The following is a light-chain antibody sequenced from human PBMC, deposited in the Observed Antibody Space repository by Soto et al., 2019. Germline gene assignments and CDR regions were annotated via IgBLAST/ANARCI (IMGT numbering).Light chain of an antibody. CDR2: SAS. V-gene: IGKV1-39*01. J-gene: IGKJ3*01. Sequence: DIRVTQSPSSLSASVGDSVTITCRASERISTFLNWYQQKPGKSPKLLISSASTLQRGVPSRFSGSGFGTEFTLTISSLQPEDFATYYCQQSYNAPFTFGPGTKVDI. CDR3: QQSYNAPFT. CDR1: ERISTF.